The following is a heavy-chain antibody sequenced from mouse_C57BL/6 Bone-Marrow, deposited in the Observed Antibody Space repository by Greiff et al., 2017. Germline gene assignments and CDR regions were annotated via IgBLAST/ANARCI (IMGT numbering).Heavy chain of an antibody. CDR1: GYTFTSYW. CDR2: IHPSDSET. Sequence: QVQLQQPGAELVKPGASVKVSCKASGYTFTSYWMHWVKQRPGQGLEWIGRIHPSDSETNYNQKFKGKATLTVDKSSSTSYMQLSSLTSEDSAVYYCAIICWPGAMDYWGQGTSVTVSS. CDR3: AIICWPGAMDY. V-gene: IGHV1-74*01. J-gene: IGHJ4*01. D-gene: IGHD6-5*01.